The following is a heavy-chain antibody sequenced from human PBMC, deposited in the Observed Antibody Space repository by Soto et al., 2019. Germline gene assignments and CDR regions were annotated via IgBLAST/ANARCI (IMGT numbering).Heavy chain of an antibody. Sequence: QVQLVQSGAEVKKPGSSVKVSCKASGGTFSSYAISWVRQAPGQGLEWMGGIIPIFGTANYAQKFQGRVTITADESTSTAYMELSSLRSEDTAVYYCARGSYYYDSSGYYYPEGHFDYWGQGTLVTVSS. CDR3: ARGSYYYDSSGYYYPEGHFDY. CDR2: IIPIFGTA. CDR1: GGTFSSYA. D-gene: IGHD3-22*01. V-gene: IGHV1-69*01. J-gene: IGHJ4*02.